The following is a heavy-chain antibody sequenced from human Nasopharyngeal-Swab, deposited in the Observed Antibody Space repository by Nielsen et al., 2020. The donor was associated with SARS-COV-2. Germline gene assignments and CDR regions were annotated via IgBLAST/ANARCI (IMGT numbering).Heavy chain of an antibody. Sequence: GESLKISCAASGFTFSSYGMHWVRQAPGKGLEWVAVISYDGSNKYYADSVKGRFTISRDNSKNTLYLQMNSLRAEDTAVYYCARSYRSSTSCYEDPYDILTGPFDYWGQGTLVTVSS. CDR3: ARSYRSSTSCYEDPYDILTGPFDY. J-gene: IGHJ4*02. CDR1: GFTFSSYG. CDR2: ISYDGSNK. V-gene: IGHV3-30*03. D-gene: IGHD2-2*01.